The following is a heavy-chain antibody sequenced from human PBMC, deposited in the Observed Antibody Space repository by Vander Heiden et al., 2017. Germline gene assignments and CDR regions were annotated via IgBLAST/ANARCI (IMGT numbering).Heavy chain of an antibody. CDR1: GFTFSSYA. J-gene: IGHJ2*01. CDR3: AKDRLDDYSNSKGYWYFDL. V-gene: IGHV3-23*01. Sequence: EVQLLESGGGLVQPGGSLRLSCAASGFTFSSYAIGWVRQAPGKGLEWVSAISGSGGSTYYADSVKGRFTISRDNSKNTLYLQMNSLRAEDTAVYYCAKDRLDDYSNSKGYWYFDLWGRGTLVTVSS. D-gene: IGHD4-4*01. CDR2: ISGSGGST.